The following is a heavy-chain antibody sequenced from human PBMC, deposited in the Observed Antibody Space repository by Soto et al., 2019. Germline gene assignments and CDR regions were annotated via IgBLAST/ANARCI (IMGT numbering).Heavy chain of an antibody. D-gene: IGHD3-16*02. CDR3: AKDQTERLRLCELSYYYYGMDV. CDR2: SSVSGGST. J-gene: IGHJ6*02. V-gene: IGHV3-23*01. CDR1: GCTISSSA. Sequence: GGTLRLTCTVSGCTISSSAMSWGRKAQGQGLGWDWTSSVSGGSTYYADSVKDRFIISSDNSKNTPYLQMNSLIAEVSSVYYCAKDQTERLRLCELSYYYYGMDVWGQGTTVTVSS.